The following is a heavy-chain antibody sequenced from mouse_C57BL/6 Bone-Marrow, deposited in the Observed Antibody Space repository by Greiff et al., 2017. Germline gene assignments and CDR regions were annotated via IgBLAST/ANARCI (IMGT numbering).Heavy chain of an antibody. CDR1: GFTFSDYY. D-gene: IGHD2-1*01. V-gene: IGHV5-12*01. CDR3: ARQGYYRNYEGGFDY. J-gene: IGHJ2*01. CDR2: ISNGGGST. Sequence: DVMLVESGGGLVQPGGSLKLSCAASGFTFSDYYMYWVRQTPEKRLEWVAYISNGGGSTYYPDTVKGRFTISRDNAKNTLYLQMSRLKSEDTAMYYCARQGYYRNYEGGFDYWGQGTTLTVSS.